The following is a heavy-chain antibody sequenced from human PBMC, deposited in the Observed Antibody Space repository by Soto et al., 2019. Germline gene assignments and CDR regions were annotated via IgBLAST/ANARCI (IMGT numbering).Heavy chain of an antibody. CDR3: ARDRSTYYYDSSGYCF. J-gene: IGHJ4*02. CDR2: IIPIFGTA. D-gene: IGHD3-22*01. CDR1: GCSFSSYA. Sequence: SVQVSCKASGCSFSSYAIRWVRQAPGQGLEWMGGIIPIFGTAHYAQKFQGRVTITADESTSTAYMELSSLRSEDTAVYYCARDRSTYYYDSSGYCFWGQGTLVTVSS. V-gene: IGHV1-69*13.